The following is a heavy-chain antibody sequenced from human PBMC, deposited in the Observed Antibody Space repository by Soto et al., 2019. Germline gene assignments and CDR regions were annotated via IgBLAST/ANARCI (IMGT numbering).Heavy chain of an antibody. J-gene: IGHJ6*01. D-gene: IGHD1-7*01. CDR1: GVTFSSYA. Sequence: SVKVSCKASGVTFSSYAISWVRQAPGQGLEWMGGIIPIFGTANYAQKFQGRVTINADKSTSTAYMELSSLRSEDTAVYYCVTGTTGYYGMDVWGQGTTVNVSS. CDR2: IIPIFGTA. V-gene: IGHV1-69*06. CDR3: VTGTTGYYGMDV.